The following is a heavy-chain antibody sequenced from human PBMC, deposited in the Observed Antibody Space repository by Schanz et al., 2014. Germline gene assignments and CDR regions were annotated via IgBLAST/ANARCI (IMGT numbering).Heavy chain of an antibody. CDR3: VKYYTSLVVLAFDH. V-gene: IGHV3-23*04. D-gene: IGHD2-2*01. J-gene: IGHJ5*02. CDR2: ISGSGRDT. Sequence: EVLLVDSGGGLVQPGGSLRLSCGASGFTFSAHAMSWVRQAPGKGPEWFSAISGSGRDTYYAASVKGRFTISRDNSKNTLSLQMNSLRAEDTAVYYCVKYYTSLVVLAFDHWGQGALVTVSS. CDR1: GFTFSAHA.